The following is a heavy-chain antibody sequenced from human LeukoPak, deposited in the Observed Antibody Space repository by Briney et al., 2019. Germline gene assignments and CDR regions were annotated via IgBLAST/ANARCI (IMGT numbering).Heavy chain of an antibody. V-gene: IGHV4-59*11. Sequence: PSETLSLTCTVSGASISSHYWSCIRQPPGKGLEWLGFIHYSGSTAYNPSLKGRVTISLDSAKSHFSLKLNSVTAADTAVYYCARDTRGWSAAWYFGLWGRGTLVTVSS. CDR2: IHYSGST. CDR3: ARDTRGWSAAWYFGL. CDR1: GASISSHY. J-gene: IGHJ2*01. D-gene: IGHD6-19*01.